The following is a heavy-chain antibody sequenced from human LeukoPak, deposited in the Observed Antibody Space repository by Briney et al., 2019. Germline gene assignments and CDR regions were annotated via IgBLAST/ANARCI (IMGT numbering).Heavy chain of an antibody. CDR1: GGSFSGYY. V-gene: IGHV4-34*01. Sequence: SETLSLTCAVYGGSFSGYYRSWIRQPPGKGLEWIGEINHSGSTNYNPSLKSRVTISVDTSKNQFSLKLSSVTAADTAVYYCARDIGYYDSSGYYSGDYWGQGTLVTVSS. J-gene: IGHJ4*02. CDR2: INHSGST. CDR3: ARDIGYYDSSGYYSGDY. D-gene: IGHD3-22*01.